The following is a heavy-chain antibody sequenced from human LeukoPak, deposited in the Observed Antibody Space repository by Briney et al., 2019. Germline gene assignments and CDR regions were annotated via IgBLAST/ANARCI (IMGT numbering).Heavy chain of an antibody. CDR2: IYTSGST. CDR3: ARDFEH. Sequence: SETLSLTCTVSGGSFSSYYRNWIRQSAGKGLEWIGRIYTSGSTNYNPSLKSRVTISVDTSKNQFSLKLRSVTAADAAVYYCARDFEHWGQGTLVTVSS. V-gene: IGHV4-4*07. CDR1: GGSFSSYY. J-gene: IGHJ5*02.